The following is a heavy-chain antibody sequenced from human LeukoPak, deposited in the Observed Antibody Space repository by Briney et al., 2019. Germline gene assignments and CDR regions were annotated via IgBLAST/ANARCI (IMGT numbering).Heavy chain of an antibody. V-gene: IGHV4-39*01. CDR2: IYYSGST. CDR3: ARHWAVWFGELGGDY. CDR1: GGSISSSSYY. Sequence: SETLSLTCTVSGGSISSSSYYWGWIRQPPGKGLEWIGSIYYSGSTYYNPSLKSRVTISVDTSKNQFSLKLSSVTAADTAVYYCARHWAVWFGELGGDYWGQGTLVTVSS. D-gene: IGHD3-10*01. J-gene: IGHJ4*02.